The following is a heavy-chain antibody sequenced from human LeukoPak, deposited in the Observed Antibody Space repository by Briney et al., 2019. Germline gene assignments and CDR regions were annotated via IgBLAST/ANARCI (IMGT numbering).Heavy chain of an antibody. Sequence: KASETLSLTCAVSGYSISSGYYWGWIRQPPGKGLEWIGSTYHSGSTYYNPSLKSRVTISVDTSKNQFSLKLSSVTAADTAVYYCARENSGSYKAAQWGQGTLVTVSS. CDR1: GYSISSGYY. D-gene: IGHD1-26*01. J-gene: IGHJ4*02. CDR3: ARENSGSYKAAQ. V-gene: IGHV4-38-2*02. CDR2: TYHSGST.